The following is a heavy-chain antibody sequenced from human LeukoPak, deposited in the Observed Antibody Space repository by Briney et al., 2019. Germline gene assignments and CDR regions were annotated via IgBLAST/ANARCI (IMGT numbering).Heavy chain of an antibody. J-gene: IGHJ4*02. D-gene: IGHD3-22*01. V-gene: IGHV4-39*01. CDR3: VNYYDSSDYQQPNHFDY. Sequence: PSETLSLTCTVSGGSISSSSYYWGWIRQPPGKGLDWIGSIYYSGSTYYNPSLKSRFTISVDTSKNQFSLKLSSVTAADTAMYYCVNYYDSSDYQQPNHFDYWGQGTLVTVSS. CDR1: GGSISSSSYY. CDR2: IYYSGST.